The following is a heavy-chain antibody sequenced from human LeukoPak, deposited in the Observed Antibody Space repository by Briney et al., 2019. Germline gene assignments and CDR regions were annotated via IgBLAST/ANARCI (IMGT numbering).Heavy chain of an antibody. CDR3: ARGPSSGWGTFDF. D-gene: IGHD6-19*01. CDR2: IYSGGST. V-gene: IGHV3-53*01. J-gene: IGHJ4*02. Sequence: GGSLRLSCAASGFTVSSNYMSWVRQAPGKGLEWVSVIYSGGSTYYADSVKGRFTISRDNAKNSLYLQMNSLTAEDTSVYFCARGPSSGWGTFDFWGQGTLVTVSS. CDR1: GFTVSSNY.